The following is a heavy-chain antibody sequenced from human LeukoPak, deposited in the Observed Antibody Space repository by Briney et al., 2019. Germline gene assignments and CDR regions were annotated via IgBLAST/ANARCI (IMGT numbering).Heavy chain of an antibody. Sequence: GASVKVSCKASGGTFSGYAISWVRQAPGQGLEWMGGIIPIFGTANYAQKFQGRVTNTADESTSTAYMELSSLRSEDTAVYYCASMVRGVIPWGQGTLVTVSS. CDR2: IIPIFGTA. J-gene: IGHJ4*02. V-gene: IGHV1-69*01. CDR1: GGTFSGYA. D-gene: IGHD3-10*01. CDR3: ASMVRGVIP.